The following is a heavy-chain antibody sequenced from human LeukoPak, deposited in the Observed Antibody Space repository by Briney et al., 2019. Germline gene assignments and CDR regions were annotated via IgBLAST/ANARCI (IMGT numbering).Heavy chain of an antibody. CDR1: GGSISSSSYY. J-gene: IGHJ4*02. CDR3: ARRPVYASDLDY. CDR2: IYYGGST. V-gene: IGHV4-39*01. Sequence: SETLPLTCTVSGGSISSSSYYWGWIRQPPGKGLEWIGSIYYGGSTYYNPSLKSRVTISVDTSKNQFSLKLSSVTAADTAVYYCARRPVYASDLDYWGQGTLVTVSS. D-gene: IGHD2-8*01.